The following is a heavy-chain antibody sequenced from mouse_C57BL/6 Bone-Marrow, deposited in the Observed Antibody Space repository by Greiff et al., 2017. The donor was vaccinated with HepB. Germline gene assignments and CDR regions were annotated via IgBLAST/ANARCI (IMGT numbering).Heavy chain of an antibody. J-gene: IGHJ2*01. Sequence: DVKLVESEGGLVQPGSSMKLSCTASGFTFSDYYMAWVRQVPEKGLEWVANINYDGSSTYYLDSLKSRFIISRDNAKNILYLQMSSLKSEDTATYYCARFITTKGFDYWGQGTTLTVSS. D-gene: IGHD1-1*01. CDR2: INYDGSST. CDR1: GFTFSDYY. V-gene: IGHV5-16*01. CDR3: ARFITTKGFDY.